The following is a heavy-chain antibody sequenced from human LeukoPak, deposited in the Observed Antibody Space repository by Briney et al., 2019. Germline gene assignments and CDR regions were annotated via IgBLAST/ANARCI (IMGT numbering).Heavy chain of an antibody. CDR3: AKDSGRDYDSSGYYSY. V-gene: IGHV3-23*01. Sequence: PGGSLRLSCAASGFTFSSYAMSWVRQAPGKGLEWVSAISGSGGSTYYADSVKGRFTISRDNSKNTPYLQMNSLRAEDTAVYYCAKDSGRDYDSSGYYSYWGQGTLVTVSS. D-gene: IGHD3-22*01. CDR2: ISGSGGST. CDR1: GFTFSSYA. J-gene: IGHJ4*02.